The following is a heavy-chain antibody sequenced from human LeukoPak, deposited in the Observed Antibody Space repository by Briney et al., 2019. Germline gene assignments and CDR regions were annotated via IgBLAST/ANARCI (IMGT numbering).Heavy chain of an antibody. V-gene: IGHV3-23*01. CDR2: ISGSGGST. J-gene: IGHJ4*02. Sequence: GGSLRLSCAASGFTFSSYAMSWVRQAPGKGLEWVSAISGSGGSTYYADSVKGRFTISRDNAKNSLYLQMNSLGAEDTAVYYCARDNSRRIAAYYFDYWGQGTLVTVSS. CDR3: ARDNSRRIAAYYFDY. CDR1: GFTFSSYA. D-gene: IGHD6-25*01.